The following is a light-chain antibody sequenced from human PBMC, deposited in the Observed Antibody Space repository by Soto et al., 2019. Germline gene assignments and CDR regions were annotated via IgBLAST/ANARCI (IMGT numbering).Light chain of an antibody. J-gene: IGKJ1*01. CDR1: PTINNW. CDR3: QQYHTFWT. V-gene: IGKV1-5*01. CDR2: DVS. Sequence: DIQMIQSPSSLSASVGDRVTITCRASPTINNWLAWYQQKPGKAPELLIYDVSTLKSGVPSRFSGSGSGTEFTLTISSLQPDDSATYYCQQYHTFWTFGQGTKVDIK.